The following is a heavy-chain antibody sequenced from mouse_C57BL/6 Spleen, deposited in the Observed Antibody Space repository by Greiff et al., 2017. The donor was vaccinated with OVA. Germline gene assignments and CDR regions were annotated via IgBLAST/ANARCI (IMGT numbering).Heavy chain of an antibody. CDR1: GYTFTSYW. J-gene: IGHJ2*01. D-gene: IGHD1-1*01. V-gene: IGHV1-50*01. CDR2: IDPSDSYT. CDR3: ARTNYGSRPSYFDY. Sequence: VQLQQPGAELVKPGASVKLSCKASGYTFTSYWMQWVKQRPGQGLEWIGEIDPSDSYTNYNQKFKGKATLTVDTSSSTAYMQLSSLTSEDSAVYYCARTNYGSRPSYFDYWGQGTTLTVSS.